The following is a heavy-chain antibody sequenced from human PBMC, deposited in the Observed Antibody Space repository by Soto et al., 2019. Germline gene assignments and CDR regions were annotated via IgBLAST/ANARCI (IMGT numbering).Heavy chain of an antibody. J-gene: IGHJ6*02. D-gene: IGHD1-26*01. CDR1: GFSLSTSGVG. CDR3: AHSWEDTPLTTNYYYYGMDV. Sequence: QITLKESGPTLVKPTQTLTLTCTFSGFSLSTSGVGVGWIRQPPGKALEWLALIYWDDDKRYSPSLKSRLTITKDTSKNQVVLTMTNMDPVDTATYYCAHSWEDTPLTTNYYYYGMDVWGQGTTVTVSS. V-gene: IGHV2-5*02. CDR2: IYWDDDK.